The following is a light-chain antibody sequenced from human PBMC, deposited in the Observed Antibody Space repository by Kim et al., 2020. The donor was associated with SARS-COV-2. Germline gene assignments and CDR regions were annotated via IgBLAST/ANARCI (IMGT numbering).Light chain of an antibody. CDR2: GKN. V-gene: IGLV3-19*01. Sequence: LGQTVRITCQGDSLRSYNASWYQQKPGQAPVLVIYGKNNRPSGIPDRFSGSSSGNTASLTITGAQAEDEADYYCNSRDSSGNHWVFGGGTQLTVL. CDR3: NSRDSSGNHWV. J-gene: IGLJ3*02. CDR1: SLRSYN.